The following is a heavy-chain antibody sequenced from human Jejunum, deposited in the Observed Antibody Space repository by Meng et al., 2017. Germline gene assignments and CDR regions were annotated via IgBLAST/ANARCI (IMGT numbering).Heavy chain of an antibody. D-gene: IGHD2-8*01. CDR1: GYTFTRYG. V-gene: IGHV7-4-1*02. J-gene: IGHJ4*02. CDR2: IDTNTGNP. Sequence: ASVKVSCKASGYTFTRYGMNRVRQAPGQGLEWMGWIDTNTGNPTYAQGFTGRFVFSLDTSVSTAYLQISSLKAEDTAVYYCARGSQWGDYWGQGTLVTVSS. CDR3: ARGSQWGDY.